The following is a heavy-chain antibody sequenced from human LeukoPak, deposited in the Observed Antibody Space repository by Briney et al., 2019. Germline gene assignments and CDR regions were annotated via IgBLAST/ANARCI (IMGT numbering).Heavy chain of an antibody. Sequence: PGGSLRLSCAASGFPFSTYWMSWVRQAPGKGLEWVANINQDGTEKYYVDSVKGRFTVSRDNAKNSLYLQMSSLRAEDTAVYYCARRWASNAFDIWGQGTMVTVSS. D-gene: IGHD1-26*01. CDR2: INQDGTEK. CDR3: ARRWASNAFDI. V-gene: IGHV3-7*01. J-gene: IGHJ3*02. CDR1: GFPFSTYW.